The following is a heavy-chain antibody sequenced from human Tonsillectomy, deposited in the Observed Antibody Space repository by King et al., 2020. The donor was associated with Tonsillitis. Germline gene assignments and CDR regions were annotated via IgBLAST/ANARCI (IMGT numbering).Heavy chain of an antibody. J-gene: IGHJ4*02. CDR1: GFTFRSYT. Sequence: VQLVESGGGLVKPGGSLRLSCAASGFTFRSYTMHWVRQAPGKGLEWVSSISSGSSYIHYADSVKGRFTISRDNAKNSLYLQINSLRAEDTAVYYCARVTYDILTGYYIDYFDNWGQGTLVTVSS. V-gene: IGHV3-21*01. CDR3: ARVTYDILTGYYIDYFDN. CDR2: ISSGSSYI. D-gene: IGHD3-9*01.